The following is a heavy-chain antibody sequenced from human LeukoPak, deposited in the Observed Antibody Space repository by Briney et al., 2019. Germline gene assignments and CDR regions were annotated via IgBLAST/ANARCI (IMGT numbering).Heavy chain of an antibody. CDR2: INHSGST. Sequence: PSETLSLTCAVYGGSFSGYYWSWIRQPPGKGLEWIGEINHSGSTNYNPSLKSRVTISVDTSKNRFSLKLSSVTAADTAVYYCAATLDSSGYYWASDWYFDLWGRGTLVTVSS. CDR3: AATLDSSGYYWASDWYFDL. V-gene: IGHV4-34*01. D-gene: IGHD3-22*01. J-gene: IGHJ2*01. CDR1: GGSFSGYY.